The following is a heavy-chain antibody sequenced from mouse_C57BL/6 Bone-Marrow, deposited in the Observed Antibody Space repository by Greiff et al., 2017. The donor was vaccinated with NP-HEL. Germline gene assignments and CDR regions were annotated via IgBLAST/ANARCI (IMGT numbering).Heavy chain of an antibody. CDR2: ISDGGSYT. D-gene: IGHD2-12*01. V-gene: IGHV5-4*01. Sequence: EVQLVESGGGLVKPGGSLKLSCAASGFTFSSYAMSWVRQTPEKRLEWVATISDGGSYTYYPDNVKGRFTISRDNAKNNLYLQMSHLKSEDTAMYYCGYPAWFAYWGQGTLVTVSA. CDR1: GFTFSSYA. J-gene: IGHJ3*01. CDR3: GYPAWFAY.